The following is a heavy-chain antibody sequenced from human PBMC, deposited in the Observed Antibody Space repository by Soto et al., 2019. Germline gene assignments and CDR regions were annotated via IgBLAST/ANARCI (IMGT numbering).Heavy chain of an antibody. CDR1: GFTFSSYS. CDR2: ISSSSSYI. D-gene: IGHD6-19*01. V-gene: IGHV3-21*01. J-gene: IGHJ6*02. CDR3: ASSSGWYDYYYGMDV. Sequence: PVGSLRLSCAASGFTFSSYSMNWVRQAPGKGLEWVSSISSSSSYIYYADSVKGRFTISRDNAKNSLYLQMNSLRAEDTAVYYCASSSGWYDYYYGMDVWGQGTTVTSP.